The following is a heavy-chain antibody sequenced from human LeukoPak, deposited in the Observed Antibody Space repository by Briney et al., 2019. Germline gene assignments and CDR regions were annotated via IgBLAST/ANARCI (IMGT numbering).Heavy chain of an antibody. CDR2: MFYSGST. CDR1: GGSITSSSYY. Sequence: SETLSLTCTVSGGSITSSSYYWGWIRQPPGKGLEWIGSMFYSGSTYYNPSLESRVTISVDTSKNQFSLKLSSVTAADTAVYCCARLDNNAWYYAFDIWSQGTMVTVSS. J-gene: IGHJ3*02. D-gene: IGHD6-19*01. V-gene: IGHV4-39*01. CDR3: ARLDNNAWYYAFDI.